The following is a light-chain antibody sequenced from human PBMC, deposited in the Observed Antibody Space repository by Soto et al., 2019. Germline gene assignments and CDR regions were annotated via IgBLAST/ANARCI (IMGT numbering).Light chain of an antibody. Sequence: IQLTQSPSSLSASVGDRVSITCRASQDIKTYLAWYQQKQGKAPKLLISGTFTLQSGVPSRFNGSGSGTNFTLTISRLQPEDFATYYCQHLNNYPPFTFGPGTKVDLE. J-gene: IGKJ3*01. CDR2: GTF. CDR3: QHLNNYPPFT. V-gene: IGKV1-9*01. CDR1: QDIKTY.